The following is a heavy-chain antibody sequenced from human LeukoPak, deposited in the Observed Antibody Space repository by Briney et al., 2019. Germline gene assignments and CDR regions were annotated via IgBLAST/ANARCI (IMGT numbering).Heavy chain of an antibody. V-gene: IGHV4-39*01. CDR3: ARHLGPPYSNTDY. J-gene: IGHJ4*02. CDR1: GGSISSSSYY. D-gene: IGHD4-11*01. CDR2: IYYSGST. Sequence: PSETLSLTCTVPGGSISSSSYYWGWIRQPPGKGLEWIGSIYYSGSTYYNPSLKSRVTISVDTSKNQFSLKLSSVTAADTAVYYCARHLGPPYSNTDYWGQGTLVTVSS.